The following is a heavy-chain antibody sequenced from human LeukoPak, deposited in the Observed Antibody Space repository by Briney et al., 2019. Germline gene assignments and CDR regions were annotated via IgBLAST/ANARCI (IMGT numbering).Heavy chain of an antibody. CDR3: PRGGGATRIDY. V-gene: IGHV4-61*02. J-gene: IGHJ4*02. D-gene: IGHD5-12*01. CDR2: IYTSGST. CDR1: RDSIRSGTYY. Sequence: SQTLSLTCSVPRDSIRSGTYYWSWIRQPAGKGLEWIGRIYTSGSTSYNPSLKSRVTISVDTSKNQFSLKLTSVTAADTAVYYCPRGGGATRIDYWGQGTLVTVSS.